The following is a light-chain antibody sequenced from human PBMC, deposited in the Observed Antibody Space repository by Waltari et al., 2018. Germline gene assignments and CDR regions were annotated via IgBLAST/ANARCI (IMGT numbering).Light chain of an antibody. J-gene: IGKJ1*01. CDR3: QQYYSNLGT. CDR1: QGISSY. V-gene: IGKV1-8*01. Sequence: AIRMTQSPSSLSASTGDRVTITCRASQGISSYLAWYQQKPGKAPKLLIYAASTLQSGVPSRFSGSGSGTDFTLTISCLQSEDFATYYCQQYYSNLGTFGQGTKVEIK. CDR2: AAS.